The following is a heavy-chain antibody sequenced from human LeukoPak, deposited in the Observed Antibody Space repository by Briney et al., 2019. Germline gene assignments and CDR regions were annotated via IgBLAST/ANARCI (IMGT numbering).Heavy chain of an antibody. CDR1: DGSISSYY. D-gene: IGHD2-8*01. J-gene: IGHJ4*02. CDR2: IYYSGST. CDR3: AREMAYYFDY. Sequence: SETLSLTCTVSDGSISSYYWSWIRQPPGKGLEWIGYIYYSGSTNYNPSLKSRVTISVDMSKNQFSLKLSSVTAADTAVYYCAREMAYYFDYWGQGTLVTVSS. V-gene: IGHV4-59*01.